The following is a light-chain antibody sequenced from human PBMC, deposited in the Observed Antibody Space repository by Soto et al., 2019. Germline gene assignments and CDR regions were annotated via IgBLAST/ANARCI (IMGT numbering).Light chain of an antibody. V-gene: IGKV1-27*01. Sequence: DIQMTQSPSSLSASVGDRVTITCRASQGISSYLAWYQQKLGKVPKLLISAASTLQSGVPSRFSGSGSGTDFTLTISSLQPEDVATYYCQKYSSFITCGQGTRLEIK. CDR3: QKYSSFIT. CDR2: AAS. J-gene: IGKJ5*01. CDR1: QGISSY.